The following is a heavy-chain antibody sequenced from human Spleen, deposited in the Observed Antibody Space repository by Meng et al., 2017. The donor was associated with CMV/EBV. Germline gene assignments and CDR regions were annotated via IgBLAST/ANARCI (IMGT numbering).Heavy chain of an antibody. Sequence: SGGPLRRYAIRWVRQAPGQGLEWMGGILPIFGTANCAQKFQGRVTITTDESTSTAYMELSSLRSEDTAVYYCARGAIVGATLRDLDYWGQGTLVTVSS. V-gene: IGHV1-69*05. CDR1: GGPLRRYA. CDR3: ARGAIVGATLRDLDY. CDR2: ILPIFGTA. J-gene: IGHJ4*02. D-gene: IGHD1-26*01.